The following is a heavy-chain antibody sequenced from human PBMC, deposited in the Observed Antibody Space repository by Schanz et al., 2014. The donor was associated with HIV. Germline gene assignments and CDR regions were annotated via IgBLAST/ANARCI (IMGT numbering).Heavy chain of an antibody. CDR2: IKGDGSVT. CDR1: GFAFGSYA. D-gene: IGHD3-22*01. CDR3: ARRDVPEYYSDTNTYHLTY. Sequence: EVQLLESGGDLVQPGGSLRLSCATAGFAFGSYAMAWVRQAPGGGLEWLANIKGDGSVTAEVDSVKGRFTVSRDNAKNSLYLQMNSLRVEDTAVYYCARRDVPEYYSDTNTYHLTYWGQGTLVTVSS. V-gene: IGHV3-7*03. J-gene: IGHJ4*02.